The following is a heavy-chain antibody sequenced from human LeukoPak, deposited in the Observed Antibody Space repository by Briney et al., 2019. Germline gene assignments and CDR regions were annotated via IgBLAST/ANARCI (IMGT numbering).Heavy chain of an antibody. CDR2: IIPIFGTA. CDR1: GYTFTSYD. V-gene: IGHV1-69*13. J-gene: IGHJ4*02. D-gene: IGHD6-6*01. Sequence: GASVKVSCKASGYTFTSYDINWVRQAPGQGLEWMGGIIPIFGTANYAQKFQGRVTITADESTSTAYMELSSLRSEDTAVYYCAREYSSSSYWGQGTLVTVSS. CDR3: AREYSSSSY.